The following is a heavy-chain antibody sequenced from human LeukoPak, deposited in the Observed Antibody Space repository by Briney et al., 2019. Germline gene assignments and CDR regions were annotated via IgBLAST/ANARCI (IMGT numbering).Heavy chain of an antibody. Sequence: GASVKVSCKASGGTFSSYAISWVRQAPGQGLEWMGGIIPIFGTANYAQKFQGRVTITTDESASTAYMELSSLRSEDTAVYYCARGAPDYLTGADYWGQGTLVTVSS. J-gene: IGHJ4*02. CDR1: GGTFSSYA. CDR3: ARGAPDYLTGADY. D-gene: IGHD1-20*01. V-gene: IGHV1-69*05. CDR2: IIPIFGTA.